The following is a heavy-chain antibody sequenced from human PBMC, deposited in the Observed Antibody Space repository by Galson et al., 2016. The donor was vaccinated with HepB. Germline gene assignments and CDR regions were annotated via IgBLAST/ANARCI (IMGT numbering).Heavy chain of an antibody. D-gene: IGHD5-12*01. CDR2: ITSGGTT. J-gene: IGHJ6*02. CDR1: GFSFSSYA. V-gene: IGHV3-23*01. CDR3: ARDLGGHSGYGGNYFGMDV. Sequence: SLRLSCAASGFSFSSYAMSWVRQAPGKGLEWVSGITSGGTTYYADSVKGRFTISRDNSKNILYLQMKSLRPEDTAVYYCARDLGGHSGYGGNYFGMDVWGQGTTVTVS.